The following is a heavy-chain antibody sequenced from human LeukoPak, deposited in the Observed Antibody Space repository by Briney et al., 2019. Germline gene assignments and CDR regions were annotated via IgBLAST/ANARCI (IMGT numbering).Heavy chain of an antibody. J-gene: IGHJ5*02. CDR2: INHSGST. CDR1: GFTFSSYA. CDR3: ARLALRGSSYNWFDP. Sequence: GSLRLSCAASGFTFSSYAMSWVRQPPGKGLEWIGEINHSGSTNYNPSLKSRVTISVDTSKNQFSLKLSSVTAADTAVYYCARLALRGSSYNWFDPWGQGTLVTVSS. D-gene: IGHD6-6*01. V-gene: IGHV4-34*01.